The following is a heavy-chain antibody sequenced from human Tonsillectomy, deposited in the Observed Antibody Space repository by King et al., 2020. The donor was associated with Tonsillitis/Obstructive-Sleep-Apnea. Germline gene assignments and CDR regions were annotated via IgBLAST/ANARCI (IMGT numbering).Heavy chain of an antibody. V-gene: IGHV4-59*01. J-gene: IGHJ5*02. Sequence: QLQESGPGLVKPSETLSLTCTVSGGSISSYYWSWIRQPPGKGLEWIGYIYYIGSTNYNPSLKSRLTISVDTSKNQFSLRLSSVTAADTAVYYCASYTDYYDSSGHSNWFDPWGQGTLVTVSS. CDR2: IYYIGST. CDR1: GGSISSYY. CDR3: ASYTDYYDSSGHSNWFDP. D-gene: IGHD3-22*01.